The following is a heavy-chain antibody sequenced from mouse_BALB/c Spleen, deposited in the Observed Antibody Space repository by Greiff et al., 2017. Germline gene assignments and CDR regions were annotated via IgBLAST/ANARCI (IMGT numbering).Heavy chain of an antibody. V-gene: IGHV2-6-7*01. CDR2: IWGDGST. J-gene: IGHJ4*01. CDR1: GFSLTGYG. D-gene: IGHD2-14*01. CDR3: AREGDYRYSYAMDY. Sequence: VQVVESGPGLVAPSQSLSITCTVSGFSLTGYGVNWVRQPPGKGLEWLGMIWGDGSTDYNSALKSRLSISKDNSKSQVFLKMNSLQTDDTARYYCAREGDYRYSYAMDYWGQGTSVTVSS.